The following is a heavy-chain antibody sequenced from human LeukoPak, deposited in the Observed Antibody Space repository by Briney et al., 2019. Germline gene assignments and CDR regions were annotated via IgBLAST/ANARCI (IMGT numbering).Heavy chain of an antibody. V-gene: IGHV4-34*01. CDR1: GGSFSGYY. J-gene: IGHJ4*02. D-gene: IGHD6-19*01. CDR2: INHSGST. Sequence: SETLSLTCAVYGGSFSGYYWSWIRQPPGKGLEWIGEINHSGSTNYNPSLKSRVTISVDTSKNQFSLKLSSVTAADTAVYYCARLTTPPRYSSGWYPRFDYWGQGTLVTVSS. CDR3: ARLTTPPRYSSGWYPRFDY.